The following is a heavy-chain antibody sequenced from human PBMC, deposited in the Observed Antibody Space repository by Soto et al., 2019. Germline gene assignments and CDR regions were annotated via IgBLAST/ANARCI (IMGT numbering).Heavy chain of an antibody. Sequence: SVKVSCKASGGTFSSYAFSWVRQAPGQGLEWMGGIIPIFGAANYPQKLQGRVTITADESTSTVYMELSSLISEDTAVYYCARDSAPRAVLSYSFYYEMDVWGQGTTVTVS. V-gene: IGHV1-69*13. CDR2: IIPIFGAA. CDR1: GGTFSSYA. CDR3: ARDSAPRAVLSYSFYYEMDV. D-gene: IGHD3-10*01. J-gene: IGHJ6*02.